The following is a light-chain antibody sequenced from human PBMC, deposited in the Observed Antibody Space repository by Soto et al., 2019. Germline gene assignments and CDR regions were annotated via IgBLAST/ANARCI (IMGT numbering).Light chain of an antibody. Sequence: IVMTQSAATLSVSPGERATLACRASQSVGSPLAWYQQKPGQAPRLLLYGASTXATGIPARFSGSGSGTEFTLTLSSMQPEDSGVYYCQQYNNWPRGTFGQGTKVDIK. J-gene: IGKJ1*01. V-gene: IGKV3-15*01. CDR1: QSVGSP. CDR2: GAS. CDR3: QQYNNWPRGT.